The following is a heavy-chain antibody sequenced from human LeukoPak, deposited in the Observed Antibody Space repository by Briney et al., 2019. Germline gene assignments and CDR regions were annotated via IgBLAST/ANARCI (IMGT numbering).Heavy chain of an antibody. CDR2: IIPIFGTA. Sequence: SVKVSCKASGGTFSSYAISWVRQAPGQGLEWMGGIIPIFGTANYAQKFQGRVTITTDESTSTAYMELSSLRSEDTAVYYCARGYCSSTSCPPMAGPYYMDVWGKGTTVTVSS. CDR3: ARGYCSSTSCPPMAGPYYMDV. J-gene: IGHJ6*03. V-gene: IGHV1-69*05. D-gene: IGHD2-2*01. CDR1: GGTFSSYA.